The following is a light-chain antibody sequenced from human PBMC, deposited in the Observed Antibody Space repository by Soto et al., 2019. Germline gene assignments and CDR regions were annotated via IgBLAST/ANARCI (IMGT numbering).Light chain of an antibody. J-gene: IGKJ4*02. CDR1: QSVSNF. CDR3: QQHSSWPLT. V-gene: IGKV3-11*01. CDR2: DAS. Sequence: EVVLTQSPATLSLSPGERATLSCRASQSVSNFLAWYQQKPGQSPRLLMYDASNWPAGIPARFSGSGSGTDFTLTISSLEPEDLAVYYCQQHSSWPLTFGGGTKVEIK.